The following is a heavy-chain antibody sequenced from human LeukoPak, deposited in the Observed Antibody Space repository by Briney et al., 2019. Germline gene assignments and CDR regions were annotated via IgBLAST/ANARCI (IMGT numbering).Heavy chain of an antibody. J-gene: IGHJ5*02. CDR1: SGSISSDEYY. D-gene: IGHD3-22*01. CDR2: IYYSGTT. CDR3: ARVPYYYDSSGYSRGIWFDP. Sequence: SETLSLTCTVSSGSISSDEYYWGWIRQPPGRGLEWIGTIYYSGTTYHNPSLKSRVTISVDTSKNQFSLKLNSVTAADTAVYYCARVPYYYDSSGYSRGIWFDPWGQGTLVTVSS. V-gene: IGHV4-39*01.